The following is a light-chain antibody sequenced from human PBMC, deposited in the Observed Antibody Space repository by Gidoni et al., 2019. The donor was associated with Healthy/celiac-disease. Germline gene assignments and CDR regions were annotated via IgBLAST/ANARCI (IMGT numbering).Light chain of an antibody. Sequence: QLTQSPSFLSASVGDRVTITCRASQGISSYLAWYQQKPGKAPKLLIYAASTLQSGVPSRFXXSGXXTEFTLTIXXLQPXDFATXXCQQXNSYXXTFXQXTKLEIK. CDR3: QQXNSYXXT. V-gene: IGKV1-9*01. CDR2: AAS. CDR1: QGISSY. J-gene: IGKJ2*01.